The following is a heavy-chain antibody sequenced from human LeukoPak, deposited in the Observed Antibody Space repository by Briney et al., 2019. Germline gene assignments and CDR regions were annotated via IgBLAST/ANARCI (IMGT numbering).Heavy chain of an antibody. CDR2: IIPIFGTA. Sequence: SVTVSCKASGYTFTSYYLHWVRQAPGQGLEWMGGIIPIFGTANYAQKFQGRVTITADESTSTAYMELSSLRSEDAAVHYCARGKLEYSSSWYDWFDPWGQGTLVTVSS. V-gene: IGHV1-69*13. D-gene: IGHD6-13*01. CDR3: ARGKLEYSSSWYDWFDP. CDR1: GYTFTSYY. J-gene: IGHJ5*02.